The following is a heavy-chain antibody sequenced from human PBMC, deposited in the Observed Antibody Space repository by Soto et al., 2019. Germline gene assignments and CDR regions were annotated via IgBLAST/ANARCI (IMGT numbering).Heavy chain of an antibody. J-gene: IGHJ6*02. Sequence: QVQLQESGPGLVKPSQTLSLTCTVSGGSISNDDYYWTWIRQPPGKGLEWIGHIYYNGNTYYNPSLKSRLTMSLDTSPNQFSLHLPSVIAADSASYFCARATTVTSSFFYYGLDVWGQGTTVTVSS. CDR1: GGSISNDDYY. D-gene: IGHD4-17*01. CDR3: ARATTVTSSFFYYGLDV. CDR2: IYYNGNT. V-gene: IGHV4-30-4*08.